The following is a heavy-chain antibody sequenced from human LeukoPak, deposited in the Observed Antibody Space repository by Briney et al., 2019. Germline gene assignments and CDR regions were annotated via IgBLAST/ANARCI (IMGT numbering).Heavy chain of an antibody. Sequence: PGGSLRLSCAVSGFTFSNYWMSWVRQAPGKGLEWVANIKEDGSEKYYVDSVKGRFTISRDNAKNSLYLQMNSLRAEDTAVYYCAKLGKTENHYGSGRFSYYYYMDVWGKGTTVTISS. J-gene: IGHJ6*03. CDR2: IKEDGSEK. CDR3: AKLGKTENHYGSGRFSYYYYMDV. CDR1: GFTFSNYW. V-gene: IGHV3-7*01. D-gene: IGHD3-10*01.